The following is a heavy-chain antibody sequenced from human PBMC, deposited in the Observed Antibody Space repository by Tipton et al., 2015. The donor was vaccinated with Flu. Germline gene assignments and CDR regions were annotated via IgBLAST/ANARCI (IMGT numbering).Heavy chain of an antibody. CDR3: ARAQHYDSNAYYYYYMDV. CDR2: ITHSGDT. J-gene: IGHJ6*03. V-gene: IGHV4-34*01. CDR1: GGSFSGYN. Sequence: TLSLTCAVFGGSFSGYNWNWIRQAPGKGLEWVGEITHSGDTNYNPSLKSRVIISVDMSKNHFSLKLSSVTAADTAVYYCARAQHYDSNAYYYYYMDVWDKGATVTVCS. D-gene: IGHD3-22*01.